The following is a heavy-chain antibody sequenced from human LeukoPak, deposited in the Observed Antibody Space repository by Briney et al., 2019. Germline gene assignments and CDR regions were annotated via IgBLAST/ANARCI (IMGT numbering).Heavy chain of an antibody. CDR3: ARWYKYSSSWSPVNWFDP. CDR2: IYYSGST. V-gene: IGHV4-59*01. Sequence: PSGTLSLTCTASGGSISSYYWSWIRQPPGKGLEWIGYIYYSGSTNYNPSLKSRVTISVDTSKNQFSLKLSSVTAADTAVYYCARWYKYSSSWSPVNWFDPWGQGTLVTVS. J-gene: IGHJ5*02. CDR1: GGSISSYY. D-gene: IGHD6-6*01.